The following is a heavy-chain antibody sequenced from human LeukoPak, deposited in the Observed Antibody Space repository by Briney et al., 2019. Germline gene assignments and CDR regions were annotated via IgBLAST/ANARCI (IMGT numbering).Heavy chain of an antibody. J-gene: IGHJ4*02. Sequence: VASVKVSCKASGYTFTSYDINWVRQATGQGLEWMGWMNPNSGNTGFAQKFQGRVTMTSNTSISTAYMELSSLRSEDTAVYYCARGDYDYGSGSEYWGQGTLVTVSS. D-gene: IGHD3-10*01. CDR1: GYTFTSYD. V-gene: IGHV1-8*01. CDR3: ARGDYDYGSGSEY. CDR2: MNPNSGNT.